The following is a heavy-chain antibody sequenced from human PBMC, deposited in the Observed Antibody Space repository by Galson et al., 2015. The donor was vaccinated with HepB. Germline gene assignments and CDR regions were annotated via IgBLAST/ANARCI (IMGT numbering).Heavy chain of an antibody. V-gene: IGHV4-61*01. Sequence: LSLTCTVSGGSVTNGRYYWSWIRQPPGKLLEWIGYIYYSGTTNYNPSLKSRVTMAVDTSKNQFSLKLSSMTAADTAVYYCARDEEGYVTGWKPGYFDYWGQGTLVTVSS. CDR2: IYYSGTT. D-gene: IGHD6-19*01. CDR3: ARDEEGYVTGWKPGYFDY. CDR1: GGSVTNGRYY. J-gene: IGHJ4*02.